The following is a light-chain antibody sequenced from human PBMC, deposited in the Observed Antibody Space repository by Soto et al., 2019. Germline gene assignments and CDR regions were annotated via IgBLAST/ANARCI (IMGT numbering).Light chain of an antibody. Sequence: ETVLTQSPATLSLSPGERATLSCRASPSVNSYLAWYQQKAGQAPRLLIYDASNRATGIPARFSGSGSGTDFPLTISTLEPEDFAVYYCQQRSDWPWTFGQGTKVDIK. J-gene: IGKJ1*01. V-gene: IGKV3-11*01. CDR3: QQRSDWPWT. CDR2: DAS. CDR1: PSVNSY.